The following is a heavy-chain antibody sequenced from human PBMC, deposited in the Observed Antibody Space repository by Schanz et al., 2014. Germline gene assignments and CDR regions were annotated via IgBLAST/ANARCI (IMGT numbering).Heavy chain of an antibody. CDR3: AKEKEEVAADGSFFDY. V-gene: IGHV3-30*18. CDR2: ISSDGSKK. Sequence: QVQLVESGGGVVQPERSLRLSCAASGFNFANHAIHWVRQGQGNGLQWVAVISSDGSKKLYADSVKARFTISRDNSKNSVSLQMDSLRAEDTAVYYCAKEKEEVAADGSFFDYWGQGTLVTVSS. J-gene: IGHJ4*02. CDR1: GFNFANHA. D-gene: IGHD6-13*01.